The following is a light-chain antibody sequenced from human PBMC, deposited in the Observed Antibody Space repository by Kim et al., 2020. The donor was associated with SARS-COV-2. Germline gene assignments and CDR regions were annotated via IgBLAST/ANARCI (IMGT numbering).Light chain of an antibody. CDR1: QSVHNNF. CDR3: QQYGSSREA. Sequence: SPAERATLSCRASQSVHNNFLAWYHQKPGQAPRLLIYAASSRATGTPDRFSGSGSGTDFTLTISRLEPEDFAVYYCQQYGSSREAFGQGTKVDIK. V-gene: IGKV3-20*01. CDR2: AAS. J-gene: IGKJ1*01.